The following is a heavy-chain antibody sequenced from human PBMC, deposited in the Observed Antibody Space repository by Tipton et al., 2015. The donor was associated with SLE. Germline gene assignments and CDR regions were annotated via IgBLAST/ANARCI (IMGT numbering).Heavy chain of an antibody. J-gene: IGHJ2*01. CDR3: ARGPLLDL. CDR1: GGSFSGYY. CDR2: IYYSGNT. V-gene: IGHV4-59*12. D-gene: IGHD5/OR15-5a*01. Sequence: TLSLTCAVYGGSFSGYYWSWIRQPPGKGLEWIGYIYYSGNTNYNPSLKSRVTISVDTSKNQFSLKLSSVTAADTAVYYCARGPLLDLWGRGTLVTVSS.